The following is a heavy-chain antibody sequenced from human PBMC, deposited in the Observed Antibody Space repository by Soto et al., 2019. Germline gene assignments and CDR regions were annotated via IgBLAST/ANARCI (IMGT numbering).Heavy chain of an antibody. D-gene: IGHD3-16*01. CDR2: MFYTGRA. V-gene: IGHV4-59*11. CDR1: GASLESHC. CDR3: ARSGHSFEGAV. Sequence: PPDALLAPCPVSGASLESHCGSGSLQPPGKGLGYIGYMFYTGRADYNASFTSRVTMSVDTSNNQFSLKLRSVSAADTALYYCARSGHSFEGAVWGRG. J-gene: IGHJ4*02.